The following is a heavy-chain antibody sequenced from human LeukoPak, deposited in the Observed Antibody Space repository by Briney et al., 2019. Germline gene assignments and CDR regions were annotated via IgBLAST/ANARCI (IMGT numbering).Heavy chain of an antibody. D-gene: IGHD3-22*01. CDR1: GFTFSSYG. Sequence: PGGSLRLSCAASGFTFSSYGMHWVRQAPGNRLEWVAVIWYDGSNKYYADSVKGRFTISRDNSKNTLYLQMNSLRAEDTAVYYCARVLQYYYDSSGYFLDYWGQGTLVTVSS. J-gene: IGHJ4*02. CDR3: ARVLQYYYDSSGYFLDY. V-gene: IGHV3-33*01. CDR2: IWYDGSNK.